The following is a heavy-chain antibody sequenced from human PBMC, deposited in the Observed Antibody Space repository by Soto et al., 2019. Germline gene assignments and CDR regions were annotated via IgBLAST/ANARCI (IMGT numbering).Heavy chain of an antibody. Sequence: GGSLRLSCAASGFTFSSYWMSWVRQAPGKGLEWVASIKQDGSEKYYVDSVKGRFTITRDNAKNSLYLQMSSLRAEDTAVYYCARLIYGSGSSYCFDYWGQGTLVTVSS. CDR3: ARLIYGSGSSYCFDY. V-gene: IGHV3-7*03. J-gene: IGHJ4*02. CDR1: GFTFSSYW. D-gene: IGHD3-10*01. CDR2: IKQDGSEK.